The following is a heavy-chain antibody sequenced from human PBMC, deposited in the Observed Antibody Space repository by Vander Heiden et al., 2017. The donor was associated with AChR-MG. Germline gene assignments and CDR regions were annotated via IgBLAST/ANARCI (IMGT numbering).Heavy chain of an antibody. V-gene: IGHV3-7*01. D-gene: IGHD6-19*01. J-gene: IGHJ6*03. CDR3: ARYSSGWWEYYYYMDV. CDR1: GFTFRSYW. CDR2: IKQDGSEK. Sequence: EVQLLESGGGLVQPGGSLRLPCAAYGFTFRSYWMSWVRQAPGKGLEWVANIKQDGSEKYYVDSVNGRFTISRDNAKNSLYLQMNSLRAEDTAVYYCARYSSGWWEYYYYMDVWGKGTTVTVSS.